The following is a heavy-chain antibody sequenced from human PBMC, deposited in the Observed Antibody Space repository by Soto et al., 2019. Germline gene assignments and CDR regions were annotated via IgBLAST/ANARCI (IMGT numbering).Heavy chain of an antibody. D-gene: IGHD2-21*02. J-gene: IGHJ4*02. CDR3: ARWSNHAKGDHDF. Sequence: SETLSLTCTVSGGSISSGDYYWSWIRQHPGKGLEWIGYIYYSGNTYYNPSLKSRVTISIDTSKNQFSLKLSSVTAADTAVYYCARWSNHAKGDHDFWGQGTRVTVSS. CDR2: IYYSGNT. V-gene: IGHV4-31*03. CDR1: GGSISSGDYY.